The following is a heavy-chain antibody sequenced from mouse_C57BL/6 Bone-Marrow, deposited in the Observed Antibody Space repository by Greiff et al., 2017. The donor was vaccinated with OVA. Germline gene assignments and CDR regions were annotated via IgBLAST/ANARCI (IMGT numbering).Heavy chain of an antibody. CDR1: GYTFTSYW. V-gene: IGHV1-55*01. D-gene: IGHD2-1*01. Sequence: QVQLQQPGAELVKPGASVKMSCKASGYTFTSYWITWVKQRPGQGLEWIGDIYPGSGSTNYNEKFKSKATLTVDNSSSTAYMQLSSLTSEDSAVYYCASGSVYYGNYLYYYAMDYWGQGTSVTVSA. CDR2: IYPGSGST. J-gene: IGHJ4*01. CDR3: ASGSVYYGNYLYYYAMDY.